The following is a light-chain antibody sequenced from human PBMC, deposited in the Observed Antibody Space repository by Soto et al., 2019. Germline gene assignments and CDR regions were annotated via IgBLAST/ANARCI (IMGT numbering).Light chain of an antibody. CDR2: EGT. CDR3: CSHAGTYPLV. CDR1: STDVGNSKF. J-gene: IGLJ3*02. Sequence: QSALTQPASVSGSPGQSLTISCTGSSTDVGNSKFVSWYQLHPGQAPKLMIYEGTKRPSGTSNRFSGSYSGNTASLTISGLQTEDEADYYCCSHAGTYPLVFGGGTKLTVL. V-gene: IGLV2-23*01.